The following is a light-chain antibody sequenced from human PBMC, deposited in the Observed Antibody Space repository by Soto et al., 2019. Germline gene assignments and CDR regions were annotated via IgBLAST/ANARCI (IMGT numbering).Light chain of an antibody. V-gene: IGKV3-15*01. CDR3: QQYNNWPQT. Sequence: EIVMTQSPATLSVSPGERATLSCRASQSVSSNLAWYQQKPGQAPRLLIYDASTRATGIPVRFRGSGSGTEFTLTISSLQSEDFAEYHCQQYNNWPQTFGQGTKVDI. CDR2: DAS. J-gene: IGKJ1*01. CDR1: QSVSSN.